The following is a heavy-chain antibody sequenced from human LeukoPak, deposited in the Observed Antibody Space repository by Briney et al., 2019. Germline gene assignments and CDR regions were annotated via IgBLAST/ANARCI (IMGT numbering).Heavy chain of an antibody. CDR3: ARGRGQLRYFDWYYYDQPEGPYYFDY. D-gene: IGHD3-9*01. CDR2: ISSSGSTI. V-gene: IGHV3-11*01. J-gene: IGHJ4*02. CDR1: GFTFSSYA. Sequence: PGGSLRLSCAASGFTFSSYAMSWIRQAPGKGLEWVSYISSSGSTIYYADSVKGRFTISRDNAKNSLYLQMNSLRAEDTAVYYCARGRGQLRYFDWYYYDQPEGPYYFDYWGQGTLVTVSS.